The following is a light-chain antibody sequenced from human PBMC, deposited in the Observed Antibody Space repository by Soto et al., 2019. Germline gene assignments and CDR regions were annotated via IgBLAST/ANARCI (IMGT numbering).Light chain of an antibody. Sequence: QSVLTQPPSVSGAPGQRVTISCTGSSSNIGAGYDVHWYQQLPGTAPKLLIYGNSNRPSGVPDRFSGSKSGTSASLAITGLQAEDEADYYCQSYDISLRQVFGGGTKLTVL. CDR1: SSNIGAGYD. J-gene: IGLJ2*01. CDR2: GNS. CDR3: QSYDISLRQV. V-gene: IGLV1-40*01.